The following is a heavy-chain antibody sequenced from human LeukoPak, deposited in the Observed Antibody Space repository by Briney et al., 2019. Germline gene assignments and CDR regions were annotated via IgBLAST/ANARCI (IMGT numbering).Heavy chain of an antibody. V-gene: IGHV4-39*07. CDR1: GGSISSSSYY. J-gene: IGHJ4*02. Sequence: SETLSLTCTVSGGSISSSSYYWGWIRQPPGKGLEWIGSIYYSGSTYYNPSLKSRVTISVDTSKNQFSLKLSSVTAADTAVYYCAREGYYDSSGYSRIDYWGQGTLVTVSS. CDR2: IYYSGST. CDR3: AREGYYDSSGYSRIDY. D-gene: IGHD3-22*01.